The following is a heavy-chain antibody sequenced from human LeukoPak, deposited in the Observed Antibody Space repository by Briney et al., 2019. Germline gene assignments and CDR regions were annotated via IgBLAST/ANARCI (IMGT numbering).Heavy chain of an antibody. CDR1: GYTLTELS. CDR2: FDPEDGET. J-gene: IGHJ4*02. Sequence: ASVKVSCKVSGYTLTELSMHWVRQAPGKGLEWMGGFDPEDGETIYAQKFQGRVTMTEDTSTDTAYMELRSLRSDDTAVYYCARDVDIVADRRPFDYWGQGTLVTVSS. D-gene: IGHD5-12*01. CDR3: ARDVDIVADRRPFDY. V-gene: IGHV1-24*01.